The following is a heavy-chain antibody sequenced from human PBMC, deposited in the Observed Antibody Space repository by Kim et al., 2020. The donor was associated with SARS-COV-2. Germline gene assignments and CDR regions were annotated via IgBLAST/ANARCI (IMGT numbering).Heavy chain of an antibody. V-gene: IGHV1-46*01. CDR2: INPSGGST. CDR1: GYTFTSYY. Sequence: ASVKVSCKASGYTFTSYYMHWVRQAPGQGLEWMGIINPSGGSTSYAQKFQGRVTMTRDTSTSTVYMELSSLRSEDTAVYYCARGGELRLVLDAFDILGQGTMVTVSS. J-gene: IGHJ3*02. CDR3: ARGGELRLVLDAFDI. D-gene: IGHD6-19*01.